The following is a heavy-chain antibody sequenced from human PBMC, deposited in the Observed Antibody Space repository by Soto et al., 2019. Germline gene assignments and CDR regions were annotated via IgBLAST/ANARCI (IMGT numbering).Heavy chain of an antibody. J-gene: IGHJ4*02. Sequence: QVQLVQSGAEVKKPGASVKVSCKASGYTFTGYYMHWVRQAPGQGLEWMGWINPNSGGTNYAQKFQGRVNMTRDTSISTAYMELSRLRSDDTAVYYCARGGAFWSGYPYYFDYWGQGTLVTVSS. CDR1: GYTFTGYY. V-gene: IGHV1-2*02. D-gene: IGHD3-3*01. CDR3: ARGGAFWSGYPYYFDY. CDR2: INPNSGGT.